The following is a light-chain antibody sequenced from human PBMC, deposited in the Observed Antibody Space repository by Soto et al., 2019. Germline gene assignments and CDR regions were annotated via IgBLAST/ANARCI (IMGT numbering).Light chain of an antibody. CDR3: QQYDTSPPLT. J-gene: IGKJ4*01. V-gene: IGKV3-20*01. Sequence: EMVLTQSPGTLSLSPGDRATLSCRASQSVSSSYLDWDQQKPGQAPRLLIYGASSRATGITDRFSGSGSGTDFTLTISRLEPEDFAVYYCQQYDTSPPLTFGGGTSVEI. CDR2: GAS. CDR1: QSVSSSY.